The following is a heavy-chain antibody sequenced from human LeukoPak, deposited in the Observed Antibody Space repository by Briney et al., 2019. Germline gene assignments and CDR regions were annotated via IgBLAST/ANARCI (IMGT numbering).Heavy chain of an antibody. J-gene: IGHJ4*02. CDR1: GFTFSSYA. CDR3: AHAPNPRYYYFDY. Sequence: PGGSLRLSCAASGFTFSSYAMSWVRQAPGKGLEWVSAISGSGGSTYYADSVKGRFTISRDNSKNTLYLQMNSLRAEDTAVYYCAHAPNPRYYYFDYWGQGTLVTVSS. CDR2: ISGSGGST. V-gene: IGHV3-23*01. D-gene: IGHD1-14*01.